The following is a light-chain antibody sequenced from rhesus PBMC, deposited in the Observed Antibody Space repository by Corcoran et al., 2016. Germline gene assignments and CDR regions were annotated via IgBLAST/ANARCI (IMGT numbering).Light chain of an antibody. J-gene: IGKJ2*01. V-gene: IGKV1-36*02. CDR1: QGISDY. Sequence: DIQMTQSPSSLSASVGDRVTITCRASQGISDYLSWYQQKPGKPPKRLIDAASRLESGVPSRFSGSGFGTEFTLTISSLQSEDFAAYYCLQGYTTPYSFGQGTKGEIK. CDR2: AAS. CDR3: LQGYTTPYS.